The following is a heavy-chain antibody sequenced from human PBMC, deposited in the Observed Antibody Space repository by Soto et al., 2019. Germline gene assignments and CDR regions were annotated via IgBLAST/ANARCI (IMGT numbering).Heavy chain of an antibody. D-gene: IGHD3-16*01. CDR2: ISSSSSYT. CDR1: GFTFSDYY. V-gene: IGHV3-11*06. CDR3: ARAQDSMITFGGVIED. Sequence: PVGSLRLSCAASGFTFSDYYMSWIRQAPGKGLEWVSYISSSSSYTNYADSVKGRFTISRDNAKNSLYLQMNSLRAEDTAVYYCARAQDSMITFGGVIEDWGQGTLVTVAS. J-gene: IGHJ4*02.